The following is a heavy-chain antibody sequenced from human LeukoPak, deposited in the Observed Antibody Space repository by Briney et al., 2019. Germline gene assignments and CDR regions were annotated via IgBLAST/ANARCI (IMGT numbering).Heavy chain of an antibody. D-gene: IGHD3-16*01. J-gene: IGHJ4*02. CDR2: ILYDGSNQ. CDR1: GFTFRSFA. V-gene: IGHV3-30*04. Sequence: GGSLRLSCAASGFTFRSFAMHWVRQAPGKGLEWVAVILYDGSNQYYAESVKGRFTISRDNSKNTLYLQMNSLRAEDTVVYYCAQRGGLDYWGQGTLVTVSS. CDR3: AQRGGLDY.